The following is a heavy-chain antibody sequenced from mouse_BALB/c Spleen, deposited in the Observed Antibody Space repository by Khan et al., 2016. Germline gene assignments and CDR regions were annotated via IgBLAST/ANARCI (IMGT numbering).Heavy chain of an antibody. CDR3: ARWGDSGGDCGLDN. V-gene: IGHV1S56*01. J-gene: IGHJ4*01. CDR1: GYTFTSYD. D-gene: IGHD3-3*01. CDR2: NYPGDGRS. Sequence: VQLQESGPELVKPGTLVKISCKATGYTFTSYDINWVKQRPGQGLEWIGWNYPGDGRSKYNEKFKSKDTLTADKSSSTAYMQLSILTSADSAGYFSARWGDSGGDCGLDNWGQGPSVAVSS.